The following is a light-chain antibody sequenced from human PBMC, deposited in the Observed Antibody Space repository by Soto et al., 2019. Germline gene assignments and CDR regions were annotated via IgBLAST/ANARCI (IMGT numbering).Light chain of an antibody. CDR2: AAS. V-gene: IGKV1-39*01. Sequence: DIQMPQSPSSLSASVGASATITGRASQSISSYLNWYQQKPGKAPKLLIYAASSLQSGVPSRFSGSGSGTDFTLTISSLQPEDFATYYCQQSYSTPLTFGGGTKVDIK. J-gene: IGKJ4*01. CDR3: QQSYSTPLT. CDR1: QSISSY.